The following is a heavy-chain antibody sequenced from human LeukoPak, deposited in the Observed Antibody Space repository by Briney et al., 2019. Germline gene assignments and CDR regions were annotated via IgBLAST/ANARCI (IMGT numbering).Heavy chain of an antibody. CDR2: IYTSGST. CDR1: GGSISSGSYY. D-gene: IGHD6-13*01. V-gene: IGHV4-61*02. CDR3: ATGYSSSWYPYGMDV. Sequence: PSQTLSLTCTVSGGSISSGSYYWSWIRQPAGTGLEWIGRIYTSGSTNYNPSLKSRVTISVDTSKNQFSLKLSSVTAADTAVYYCATGYSSSWYPYGMDVWGQGTTVTVSS. J-gene: IGHJ6*02.